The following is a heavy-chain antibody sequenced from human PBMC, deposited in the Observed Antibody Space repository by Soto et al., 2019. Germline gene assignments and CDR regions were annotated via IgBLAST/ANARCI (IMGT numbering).Heavy chain of an antibody. Sequence: SETLSLTCTVSGCSISSYYWSWIRQPPGKGLEWIGYIYYSGSTNYNPSLKSRVTISVDRSKNQFSLKLSSVTAADTAVYYCARAPMTTLSFDIWGQGTMVTVSS. J-gene: IGHJ3*02. V-gene: IGHV4-59*12. CDR1: GCSISSYY. D-gene: IGHD3-16*01. CDR2: IYYSGST. CDR3: ARAPMTTLSFDI.